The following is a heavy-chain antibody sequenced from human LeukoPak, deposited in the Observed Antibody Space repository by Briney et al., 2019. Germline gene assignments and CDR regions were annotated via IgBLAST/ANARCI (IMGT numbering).Heavy chain of an antibody. CDR3: AREPLLWFGELFSYFDY. CDR1: GGSFSGYY. Sequence: SQTLCLTCAVYGGSFSGYYWSWVRQPPAKGLEWIGEINHSGSTKYNPALKSRVTTSVDTSKNQFSLRLSSLTAADTAVYDSAREPLLWFGELFSYFDYWGRGRLVIVSS. V-gene: IGHV4-34*01. D-gene: IGHD3-10*01. CDR2: INHSGST. J-gene: IGHJ4*02.